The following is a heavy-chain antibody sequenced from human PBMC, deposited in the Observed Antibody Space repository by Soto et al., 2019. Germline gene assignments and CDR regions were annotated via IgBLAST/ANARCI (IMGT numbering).Heavy chain of an antibody. D-gene: IGHD2-15*01. CDR2: IIPIFGTA. CDR1: GGTFSSYA. Sequence: QVQLVQSGAEVKKPGSSVKVSCKASGGTFSSYAISWVRQAPGQGLEWMGGIIPIFGTANYAQKFQGRVTITADESTSTAYMELSSLRSEDTAVYYCARGCSGGSCYDSLRFDPWGQGTLLTVSS. CDR3: ARGCSGGSCYDSLRFDP. V-gene: IGHV1-69*01. J-gene: IGHJ5*02.